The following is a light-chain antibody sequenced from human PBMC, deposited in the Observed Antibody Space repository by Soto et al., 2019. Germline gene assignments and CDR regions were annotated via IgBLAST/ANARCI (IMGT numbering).Light chain of an antibody. J-gene: IGKJ2*01. CDR1: QSALYSSNNKNY. CDR3: QQYYSTIYT. V-gene: IGKV4-1*01. CDR2: WAS. Sequence: DIVMTQSPDSLAVSLGERATINCKSSQSALYSSNNKNYLAWYQQKPGQPPKLLIYWASTRESGVPDRFSGSGSGTDFTLTISSLQAEDVAVYYCQQYYSTIYTFGQGTKLEIK.